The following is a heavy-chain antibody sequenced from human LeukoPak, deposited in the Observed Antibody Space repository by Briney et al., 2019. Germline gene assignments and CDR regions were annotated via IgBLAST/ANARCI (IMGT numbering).Heavy chain of an antibody. J-gene: IGHJ6*02. CDR3: ARSTPRYSSSWYAGMDV. CDR2: IYYSGST. V-gene: IGHV4-59*01. D-gene: IGHD6-13*01. Sequence: PSETLSLTCTVSGGSISSYYWSWTRQPPGKGLEWIGYIYYSGSTNYNPSLKSRVTISVDTSKNQFSLKLSSVTAADTAVYYCARSTPRYSSSWYAGMDVWGQGTTVTVSS. CDR1: GGSISSYY.